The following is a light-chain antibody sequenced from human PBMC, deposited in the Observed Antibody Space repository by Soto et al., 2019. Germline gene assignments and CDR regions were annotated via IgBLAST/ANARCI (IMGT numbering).Light chain of an antibody. Sequence: QSVLTQPASVSGSPGQSITISCTVTSSDVGSYNLVSWYQQHPGKAPKLMIYEGNKRPSGVSNRFSGSKSGNTASLTISGLQAEDEADYYCCSYTSSSTYVFGTGTKVTVL. CDR3: CSYTSSSTYV. J-gene: IGLJ1*01. CDR2: EGN. CDR1: SSDVGSYNL. V-gene: IGLV2-23*01.